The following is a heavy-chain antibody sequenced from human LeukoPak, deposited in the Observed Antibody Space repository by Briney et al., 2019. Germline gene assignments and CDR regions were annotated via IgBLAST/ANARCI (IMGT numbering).Heavy chain of an antibody. D-gene: IGHD2-2*01. Sequence: GGSLRLPCAASGFTFSSYWMSWVRQAPGKGLEWVANIKQDGSEKYYVDSVKGRFTISRDNAKNSLYLQMNSLRVEDTAVYYCARWNIVVVPAARSPLPYNWFDPWGQGTLVTVSS. CDR1: GFTFSSYW. CDR2: IKQDGSEK. CDR3: ARWNIVVVPAARSPLPYNWFDP. J-gene: IGHJ5*02. V-gene: IGHV3-7*01.